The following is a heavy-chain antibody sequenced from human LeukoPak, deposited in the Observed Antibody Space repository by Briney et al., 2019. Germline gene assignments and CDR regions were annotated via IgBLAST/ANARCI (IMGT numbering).Heavy chain of an antibody. CDR2: INPNSGGT. J-gene: IGHJ4*02. D-gene: IGHD3-9*01. V-gene: IGHV1-2*02. CDR1: GYTFTGYY. Sequence: ASVKVSCKASGYTFTGYYMHWVRQAPGQGLEWMGWINPNSGGTNYAQKFQGRVTMTRDTSISAAYIELSRLRSDDTAVYYCARRSIRYFDGGSYYFDYWGQGTLVTVSS. CDR3: ARRSIRYFDGGSYYFDY.